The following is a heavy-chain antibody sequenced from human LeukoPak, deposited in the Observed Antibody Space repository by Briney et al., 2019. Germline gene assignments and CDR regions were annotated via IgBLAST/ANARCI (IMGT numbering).Heavy chain of an antibody. D-gene: IGHD6-19*01. V-gene: IGHV3-30*18. J-gene: IGHJ4*02. Sequence: GRSLRLSCAVSGFAFSDYGMHWVRQAPGKGPEWVAVISYDGSNAYYADSVKGRFTISRDNSKNTLYLQMNSLRAEDTAVYYCAKSNSGWYVPPSDWGQGTLVTVSS. CDR2: ISYDGSNA. CDR1: GFAFSDYG. CDR3: AKSNSGWYVPPSD.